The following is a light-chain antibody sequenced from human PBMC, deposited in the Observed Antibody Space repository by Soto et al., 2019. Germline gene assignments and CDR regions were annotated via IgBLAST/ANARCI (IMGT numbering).Light chain of an antibody. CDR2: DAS. CDR3: QQYNKWPLT. CDR1: QSVRSF. Sequence: EIVLTHSPATLSFSPRERATLSCRASQSVRSFLAWDQQKPGQAPRLIMDDASNRATGIPARFSGSGSGTDFTLTISSLQSEDFAVYYCQQYNKWPLTFGGGTKVDIK. V-gene: IGKV3-11*01. J-gene: IGKJ4*01.